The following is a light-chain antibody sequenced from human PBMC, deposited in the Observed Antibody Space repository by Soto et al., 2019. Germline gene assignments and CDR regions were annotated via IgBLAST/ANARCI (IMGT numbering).Light chain of an antibody. Sequence: QSVLTQPASVSGSPGQSITISCTGTSSDVCGYNYVSWYQQHPGKAPKLMIYDVSNRPSGVSNRFSGSKSGNTASLTISGLQAEDEADYYCSSYTSSSTPHVFGTGTKVTVL. CDR1: SSDVCGYNY. J-gene: IGLJ1*01. CDR3: SSYTSSSTPHV. V-gene: IGLV2-14*01. CDR2: DVS.